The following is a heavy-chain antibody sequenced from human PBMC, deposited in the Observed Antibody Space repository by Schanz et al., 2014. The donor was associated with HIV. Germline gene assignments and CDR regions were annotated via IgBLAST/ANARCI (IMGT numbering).Heavy chain of an antibody. J-gene: IGHJ4*02. CDR2: ISGGST. V-gene: IGHV3-23*04. Sequence: EVHLVESGGGMVQPGGSLRLSCSGFGFTFSDFWMTWVRQAPGKGLEWVSAISGGSTYYADSVKGRFIISRDRSKSTVLLQMNSLRGEDTAVYYCAREKDLGYSSTLGFWGQGTLVTVSS. D-gene: IGHD6-13*01. CDR3: AREKDLGYSSTLGF. CDR1: GFTFSDFW.